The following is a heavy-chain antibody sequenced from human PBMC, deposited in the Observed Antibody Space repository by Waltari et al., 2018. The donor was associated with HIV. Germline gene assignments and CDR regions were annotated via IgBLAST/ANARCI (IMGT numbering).Heavy chain of an antibody. J-gene: IGHJ4*02. CDR2: SNGDGSST. V-gene: IGHV3-74*01. CDR1: GLTFSSYW. CDR3: ARGFRVGCSDATCYSHY. D-gene: IGHD2-15*01. Sequence: EVQSVESGGGLVQPGGSLRLPCLASGLTFSSYWMHWVRQAPGKGLVWVSRSNGDGSSTAYADSVRGRFTISRDNAKNTLYLQMNSLRAEDTAVYYCARGFRVGCSDATCYSHYWGQGTLV.